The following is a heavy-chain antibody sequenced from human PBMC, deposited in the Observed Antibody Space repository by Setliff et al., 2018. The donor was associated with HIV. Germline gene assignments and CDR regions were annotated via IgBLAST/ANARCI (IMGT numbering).Heavy chain of an antibody. V-gene: IGHV1-69*13. J-gene: IGHJ4*02. CDR2: IIPIFGSA. Sequence: GASVKVSCKASGGTLSSHAISWVRQAPGQGLEWMGGIIPIFGSANHVQKFKDRVTITADESTNTVYMELSSLRSEDTAVYYCATGEMATTRGWFFDNWGQGTLVTVS. CDR1: GGTLSSHA. D-gene: IGHD3-16*01. CDR3: ATGEMATTRGWFFDN.